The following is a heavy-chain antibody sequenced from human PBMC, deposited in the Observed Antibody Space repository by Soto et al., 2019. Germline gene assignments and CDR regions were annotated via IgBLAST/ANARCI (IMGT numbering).Heavy chain of an antibody. CDR1: GGSFSGYF. CDR3: TRGRGFGHFTPPFDY. J-gene: IGHJ4*02. Sequence: PPETLSLTCAVSGGSFSGYFWSWIRQPPGKGLEWIGEINHSGSTYYNPSLGSRVTVLVDTSRSQFSLKLRSVTAADTAVYFCTRGRGFGHFTPPFDYWGQG. D-gene: IGHD3-10*01. V-gene: IGHV4-34*01. CDR2: INHSGST.